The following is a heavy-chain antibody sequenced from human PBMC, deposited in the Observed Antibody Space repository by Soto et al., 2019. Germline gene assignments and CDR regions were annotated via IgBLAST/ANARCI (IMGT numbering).Heavy chain of an antibody. J-gene: IGHJ4*02. CDR2: IIPIFGTA. CDR1: GGTFSSYA. V-gene: IGHV1-69*06. CDR3: ARVKVSGSYRDPDY. Sequence: VASVKVSCKASGGTFSSYAISWVRQAPGQGLEWMGGIIPIFGTANYAQKFQGRVTITADKSTSTAYMELSSLRSEDTAVYYCARVKVSGSYRDPDYWGQGTLVTVSS. D-gene: IGHD1-26*01.